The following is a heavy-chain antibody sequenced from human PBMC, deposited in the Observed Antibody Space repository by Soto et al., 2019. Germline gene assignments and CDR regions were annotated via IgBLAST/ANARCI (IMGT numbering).Heavy chain of an antibody. CDR3: AKDKSAGSGWSFDD. CDR1: GFTFSSYG. J-gene: IGHJ4*02. D-gene: IGHD6-19*01. CDR2: ISYDGSNK. V-gene: IGHV3-30*18. Sequence: QVQLVESGGGVVQPGRSLRLSCAASGFTFSSYGMHWVRLAPGKGLEWVAVISYDGSNKYYADSVKGRFTISRDNSKNTRYLQKNSLRADDTAVYYCAKDKSAGSGWSFDDRGQGTPVTVSS.